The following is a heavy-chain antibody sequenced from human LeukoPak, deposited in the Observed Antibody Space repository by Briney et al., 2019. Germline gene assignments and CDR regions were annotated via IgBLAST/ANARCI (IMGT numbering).Heavy chain of an antibody. CDR3: ARGDDFGGSPFDY. J-gene: IGHJ4*02. Sequence: PGGSLRLSCAASGFTVSSNYMSWVRQAPGKGLEWVSVIYSGGSTYYADSVKGRFTISRDNSKNTLYLQMNSLRAEDTAVYYCARGDDFGGSPFDYWGQGTLVTVSS. D-gene: IGHD4-23*01. V-gene: IGHV3-66*02. CDR2: IYSGGST. CDR1: GFTVSSNY.